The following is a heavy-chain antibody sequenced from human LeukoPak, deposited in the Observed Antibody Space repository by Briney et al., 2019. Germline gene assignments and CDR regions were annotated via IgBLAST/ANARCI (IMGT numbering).Heavy chain of an antibody. CDR1: GFTFSSYW. CDR2: IKQDGSEK. Sequence: GGSLRLSCAASGFTFSSYWMSWVRQAPGKGLEWVANIKQDGSEKYYVDSVKGRFTISRDNAKNSLYLQMNSLRDEDTAVYYCARDLPDTQLWLSYYYYYGMDVWGQGTTVTVSS. V-gene: IGHV3-7*01. CDR3: ARDLPDTQLWLSYYYYYGMDV. J-gene: IGHJ6*02. D-gene: IGHD5-18*01.